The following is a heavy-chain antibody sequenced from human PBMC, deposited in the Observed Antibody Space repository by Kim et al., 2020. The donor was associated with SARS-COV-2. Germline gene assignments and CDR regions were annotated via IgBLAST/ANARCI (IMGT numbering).Heavy chain of an antibody. CDR3: ARVGYEDYGDYIFDY. J-gene: IGHJ4*02. D-gene: IGHD4-17*01. Sequence: SQKVQGRVTITRDTSAGTAYMELSSLRSEDTAVYYCARVGYEDYGDYIFDYWGQGTLVTVSS. V-gene: IGHV1-3*01.